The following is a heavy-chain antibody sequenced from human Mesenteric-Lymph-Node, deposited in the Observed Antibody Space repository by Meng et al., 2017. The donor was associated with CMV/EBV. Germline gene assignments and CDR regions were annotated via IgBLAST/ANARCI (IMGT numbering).Heavy chain of an antibody. CDR2: ISAYNTRE. D-gene: IGHD3-16*01. CDR1: GYNIKYDK. CDR3: ARGQYGGPYALDY. Sequence: CQASGYNIKYDKLRWVRQAPGQGRERMGWISAYNTREKYAKKIQDRVTMTTDTSTSTAYLELSSLRLDDTAVYYCARGQYGGPYALDYWGQGTLVTVSS. V-gene: IGHV1-18*04. J-gene: IGHJ4*01.